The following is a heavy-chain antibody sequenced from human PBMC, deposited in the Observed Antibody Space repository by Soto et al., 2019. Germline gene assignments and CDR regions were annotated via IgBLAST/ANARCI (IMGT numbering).Heavy chain of an antibody. CDR3: ARAYGSGSSNFDY. D-gene: IGHD3-10*01. V-gene: IGHV4-34*01. J-gene: IGHJ4*02. CDR2: INHSGST. Sequence: SETLSLTCAVYGGSFSGYYWSWIRQPPGKGLEWIGEINHSGSTNYNPSLKSRVTISVDTSKNQFSLKLSSVTAADTAVYYCARAYGSGSSNFDYWGQGTLVTXSS. CDR1: GGSFSGYY.